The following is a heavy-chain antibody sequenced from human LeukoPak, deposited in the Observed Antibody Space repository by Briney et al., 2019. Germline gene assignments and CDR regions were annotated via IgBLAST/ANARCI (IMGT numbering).Heavy chain of an antibody. J-gene: IGHJ4*02. CDR3: VEGGAARFDY. D-gene: IGHD5-18*01. Sequence: PGGSLRLSCAASGFTFSNYAMSWVRQAPGKGLEWVSAISGSDGSTNYADSVKGRFTISRDNSKNTLYLQMNSLRAEDTAVCYCVEGGAARFDYWGQGTLVAVSS. V-gene: IGHV3-23*01. CDR1: GFTFSNYA. CDR2: ISGSDGST.